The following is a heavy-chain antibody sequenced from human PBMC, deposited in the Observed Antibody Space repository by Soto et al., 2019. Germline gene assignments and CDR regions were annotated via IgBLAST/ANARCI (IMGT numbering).Heavy chain of an antibody. CDR1: GFSLSTSGVG. CDR2: IYWDDEK. Sequence: GPALMNPTQTVTLTCTFSGFSLSTSGVGVGWIRQPPGKALEWLALIYWDDEKRYSPSLKSRLTITKDTSKNQVVLTMTNVDPVDTATYYCARGDSTGYYPYWGQGTLVTVSS. CDR3: ARGDSTGYYPY. V-gene: IGHV2-5*02. D-gene: IGHD3-22*01. J-gene: IGHJ4*02.